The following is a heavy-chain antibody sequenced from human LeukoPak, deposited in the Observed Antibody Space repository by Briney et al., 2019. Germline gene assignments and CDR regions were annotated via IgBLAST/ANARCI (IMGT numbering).Heavy chain of an antibody. V-gene: IGHV3-7*04. D-gene: IGHD3-22*01. CDR2: IKQGESER. CDR3: ARGDSSAFDI. J-gene: IGHJ3*02. Sequence: GGSLGLSCAASGFTFSSYRVNWVRQAPGKRLEWVASIKQGESERYYVDSVNGRFTISRDNAKNSLYLQMNSLRVEDTAVYYCARGDSSAFDIWGQGTMVTVSS. CDR1: GFTFSSYR.